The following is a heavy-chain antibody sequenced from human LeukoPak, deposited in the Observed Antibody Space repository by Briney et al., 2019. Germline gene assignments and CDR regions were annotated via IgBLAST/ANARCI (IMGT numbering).Heavy chain of an antibody. CDR2: FDPEDGET. D-gene: IGHD2-2*01. CDR1: GYTLTELS. Sequence: ASVTVSCKVSGYTLTELSMHWVRQAPGKGLEWMGGFDPEDGETIYAQKFQGRVTMTEDISTDTAYMELSSLRSEDTAVYYCATVIGQSSSPPSDWFDPWGQGTLVTVSS. J-gene: IGHJ5*02. V-gene: IGHV1-24*01. CDR3: ATVIGQSSSPPSDWFDP.